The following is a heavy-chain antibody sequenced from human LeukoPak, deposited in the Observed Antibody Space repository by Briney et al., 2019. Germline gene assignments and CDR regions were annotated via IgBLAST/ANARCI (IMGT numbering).Heavy chain of an antibody. Sequence: PGRSLRLSCAASGFTFDDYAMHRVRQAPGKGLEWVSGISWNSGSIGYADSVKGRFTISRDNSKNTVYLQMNSLRAEDTAVYYCAKDVRDIVVLIDTYMYWGQGTLVTVSS. D-gene: IGHD2-21*01. CDR3: AKDVRDIVVLIDTYMY. J-gene: IGHJ4*02. CDR2: ISWNSGSI. CDR1: GFTFDDYA. V-gene: IGHV3-9*01.